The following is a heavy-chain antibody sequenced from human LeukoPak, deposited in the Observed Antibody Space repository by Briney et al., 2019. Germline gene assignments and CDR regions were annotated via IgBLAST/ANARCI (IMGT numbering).Heavy chain of an antibody. D-gene: IGHD3-9*01. V-gene: IGHV3-21*01. CDR3: ARGHYDVLAASYKWTPDY. CDR1: GFTFNTFN. J-gene: IGHJ4*02. Sequence: GGSLRLSCAASGFTFNTFNMNLVRQAPGKGLEWVTSITSGGDYIYYADSVRGRFTTSRDTAKTSLSLQLNSLRVEDTAVYYCARGHYDVLAASYKWTPDYWGQGTLVTVSS. CDR2: ITSGGDYI.